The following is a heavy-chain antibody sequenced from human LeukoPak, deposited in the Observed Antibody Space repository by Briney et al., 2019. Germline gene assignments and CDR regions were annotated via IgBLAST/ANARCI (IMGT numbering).Heavy chain of an antibody. J-gene: IGHJ6*03. CDR2: IYYSGST. Sequence: PSETLSVTCTVSGDSISSSSYYWGWIRQPPGKGLEWIGSIYYSGSTYYNPSLKSRVTISVDTSKNQFSLKLSSVTAADTAVYYCARTTEAHSWRTRYYDYYMDVWGKGTTVTVSS. CDR3: ARTTEAHSWRTRYYDYYMDV. V-gene: IGHV4-39*07. D-gene: IGHD6-13*01. CDR1: GDSISSSSYY.